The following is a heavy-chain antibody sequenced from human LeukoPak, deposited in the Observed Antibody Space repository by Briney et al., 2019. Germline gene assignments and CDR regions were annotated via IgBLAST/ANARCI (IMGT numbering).Heavy chain of an antibody. D-gene: IGHD6-6*01. J-gene: IGHJ4*02. Sequence: GEFLQISGKGSGSIFTSYWIGGVRQLPGKGLEWMGIIYPGDSDTRYSPSFQGQVTISADKSISTAYLQWSSLKASDTAMYYCARLRGFEYSSSPFDYWGQGTLVTVSS. CDR2: IYPGDSDT. CDR1: GSIFTSYW. V-gene: IGHV5-51*01. CDR3: ARLRGFEYSSSPFDY.